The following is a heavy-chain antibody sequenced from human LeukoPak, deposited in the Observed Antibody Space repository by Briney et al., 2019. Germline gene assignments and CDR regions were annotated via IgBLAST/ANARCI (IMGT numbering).Heavy chain of an antibody. CDR2: IGSGGST. CDR1: GVTISSQA. Sequence: GGSLRLSCVASGVTISSQAMSWVRQAAGKGLEWVSTIGSGGSTYYADTVKGRFTISRDNSTNTLSLQMNSLRAEDTAVYYCAKRGTAGSWNPEDYWGQGTLVTVSS. V-gene: IGHV3-23*01. J-gene: IGHJ4*02. D-gene: IGHD1-1*01. CDR3: AKRGTAGSWNPEDY.